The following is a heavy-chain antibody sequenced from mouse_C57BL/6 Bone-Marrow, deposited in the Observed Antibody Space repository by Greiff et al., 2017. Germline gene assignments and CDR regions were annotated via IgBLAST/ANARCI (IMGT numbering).Heavy chain of an antibody. CDR1: GYSFTGYY. CDR2: IYPYNGVS. J-gene: IGHJ3*01. Sequence: EVQLQQSGPELVKPGASVKISCKASGYSFTGYYMHWVKQSHGNILDWIGYIYPYNGVSSYNQKFKGKATLTVDKSSSTAYMALRSLTSDDSAVYYCARGNLLRRQAWCAYWGQGTLVTVSA. CDR3: ARGNLLRRQAWCAY. D-gene: IGHD1-1*01. V-gene: IGHV1-31*01.